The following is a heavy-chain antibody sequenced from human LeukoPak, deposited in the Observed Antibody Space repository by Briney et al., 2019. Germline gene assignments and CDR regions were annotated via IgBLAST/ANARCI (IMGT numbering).Heavy chain of an antibody. D-gene: IGHD2-2*01. CDR1: GFTYSSYR. CDR2: ISSSSSYI. CDR3: ARVREAVPASFDY. Sequence: NTGGSLRLSCAASGFTYSSYRLNWVRQAPGKGLEWVSSISSSSSYIYYADSVKGRFTISRDNAKNSLYLQKNSLRAEDTAVYYSARVREAVPASFDYWGQGTLVTVSS. V-gene: IGHV3-21*01. J-gene: IGHJ4*02.